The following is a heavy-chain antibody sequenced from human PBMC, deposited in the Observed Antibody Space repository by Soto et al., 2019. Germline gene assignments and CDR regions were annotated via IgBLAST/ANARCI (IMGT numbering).Heavy chain of an antibody. J-gene: IGHJ6*02. D-gene: IGHD2-8*01. Sequence: QVQLVQSGAEVKKPGSSVRVSCKASGDTFTGHAITWVRQAPAQGLEWLGVITPLLGTANYAPNFQGRVTITAEDPATTTFLDLSSLKFDDTAVYYCARLRLEPEGANIPLMFGLDVWGQGTTVTVSS. CDR2: ITPLLGTA. CDR3: ARLRLEPEGANIPLMFGLDV. CDR1: GDTFTGHA. V-gene: IGHV1-69*01.